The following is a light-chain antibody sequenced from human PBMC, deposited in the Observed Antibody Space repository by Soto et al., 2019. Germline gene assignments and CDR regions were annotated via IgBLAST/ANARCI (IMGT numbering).Light chain of an antibody. CDR1: SSNIGAGYD. CDR2: GNS. V-gene: IGLV1-40*01. CDR3: RSYGSSLSVLV. J-gene: IGLJ2*01. Sequence: QSVLTQPPSVSGAPGQRVTISCTGSSSNIGAGYDVHWYQQLPGTAPKLLIYGNSNRPSGVPDRFSCSKSGTSASLAIIALEREDEAEYYCRSYGSSLSVLVFGGGTKLTVL.